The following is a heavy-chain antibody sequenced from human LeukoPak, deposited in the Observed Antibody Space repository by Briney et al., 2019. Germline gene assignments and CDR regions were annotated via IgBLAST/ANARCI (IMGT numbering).Heavy chain of an antibody. CDR1: GVSISTSNW. CDR3: AAYPMVRGPTEAVDV. V-gene: IGHV4-4*02. J-gene: IGHJ3*01. Sequence: SGTLSLTCDVSGVSISTSNWWSWVRQPPGKELEWIGEIYYNGDTNYNPSLQSRVTISLDESENQFSLRLTSVTAADTAVYYCAAYPMVRGPTEAVDVWGQGTLVLVSS. D-gene: IGHD3-10*01. CDR2: IYYNGDT.